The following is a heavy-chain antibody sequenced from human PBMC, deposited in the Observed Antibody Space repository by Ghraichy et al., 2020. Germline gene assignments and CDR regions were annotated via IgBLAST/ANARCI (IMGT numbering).Heavy chain of an antibody. Sequence: SETLSLTCTVSGVSMSSHYWSWVRQPAGKGLEWIGYIYTSGIPNYNPSLKSRVSMSVDTSKKQFSLNLTSVTAADTALYYCVRGNGWYDPWGQGTLVTVSS. V-gene: IGHV4-4*07. CDR3: VRGNGWYDP. CDR1: GVSMSSHY. D-gene: IGHD2-8*01. J-gene: IGHJ5*02. CDR2: IYTSGIP.